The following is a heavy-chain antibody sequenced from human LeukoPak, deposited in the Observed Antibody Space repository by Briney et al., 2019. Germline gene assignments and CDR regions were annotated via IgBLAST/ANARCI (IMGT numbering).Heavy chain of an antibody. D-gene: IGHD2-2*01. V-gene: IGHV3-21*01. CDR3: ARGSRGSGPTDY. J-gene: IGHJ4*02. Sequence: GGSLRLSCAASGFTFSSYSMNWVRQAPGKGLEWVSSISSSSSYIYYADSVKGRFTISRDNAKNSLYLQMNSLRAEDTAVYYCARGSRGSGPTDYWGQGTLVTVPS. CDR1: GFTFSSYS. CDR2: ISSSSSYI.